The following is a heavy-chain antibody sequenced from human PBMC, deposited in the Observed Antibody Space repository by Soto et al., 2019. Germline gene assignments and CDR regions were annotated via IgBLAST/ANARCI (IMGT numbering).Heavy chain of an antibody. CDR2: ISYDGSNK. CDR1: GFTFSSYA. J-gene: IGHJ4*02. CDR3: ASSSPPRSYFDY. Sequence: GGSLRLSCAASGFTFSSYAMHWVRQAPGKGLEWVAVISYDGSNKYYADSVKGRFTISRDNSKNTLYLQMNSLRAEDTAVYYCASSSPPRSYFDYWGQGTLVTVSS. V-gene: IGHV3-30-3*01.